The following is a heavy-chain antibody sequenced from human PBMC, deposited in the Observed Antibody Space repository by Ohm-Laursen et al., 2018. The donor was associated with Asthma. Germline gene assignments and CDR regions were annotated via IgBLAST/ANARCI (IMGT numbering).Heavy chain of an antibody. D-gene: IGHD2-15*01. V-gene: IGHV1-69*13. CDR3: ARKAGSCITSNCYSLDF. Sequence: GASVKVSCKSLGGTLSTSVIGWVRQAPGQDLEWVGGINSVFGTSTYAQKFHDRFTITADESTSTVYMTLSSLTSEDTAVYYCARKAGSCITSNCYSLDFWGQGTLVTVSS. CDR1: GGTLSTSV. CDR2: INSVFGTS. J-gene: IGHJ4*02.